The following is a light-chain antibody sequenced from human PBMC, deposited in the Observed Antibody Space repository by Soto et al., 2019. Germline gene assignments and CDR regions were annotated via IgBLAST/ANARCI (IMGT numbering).Light chain of an antibody. V-gene: IGLV4-60*02. CDR3: ETWDSNTHKV. CDR1: SGHSSYI. CDR2: LEGSGSY. Sequence: QLVLTQSSSASASLGSSVKLTCTLSSGHSSYIIAWHQQQPGKAPRYLMKLEGSGSYNKGSGVPDRFSGSSSGADRYLTISNLQFEDEADYYCETWDSNTHKVFGGGTQLTVL. J-gene: IGLJ2*01.